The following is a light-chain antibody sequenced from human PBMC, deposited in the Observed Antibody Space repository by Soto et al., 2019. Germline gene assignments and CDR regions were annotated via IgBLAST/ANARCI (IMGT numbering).Light chain of an antibody. J-gene: IGKJ1*01. CDR3: KQYNSYWT. Sequence: DSHMTKSHAPLSESVGDTGTITCRASQSISSWLAWYQLKPGKAPKLLIYDASTLESGVPSRFSGSESGTEFTLTISSLQPDDYATYFCKQYNSYWTFGKGTTVDIK. CDR1: QSISSW. V-gene: IGKV1-5*01. CDR2: DAS.